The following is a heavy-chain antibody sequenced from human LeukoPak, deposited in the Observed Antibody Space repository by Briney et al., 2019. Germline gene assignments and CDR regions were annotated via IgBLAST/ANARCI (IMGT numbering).Heavy chain of an antibody. CDR3: ARDRLYSGYDSGSFYYYGMDV. D-gene: IGHD5-12*01. CDR1: GYTFTSYS. J-gene: IGHJ6*02. V-gene: IGHV1-46*01. CDR2: INPSGGNT. Sequence: GASVKVSCKASGYTFTSYSMHWVRQAPGQGLEWMGIINPSGGNTTYAQKFQGRITMTRDTSTSTAYMELSSLRSEDTAVYYCARDRLYSGYDSGSFYYYGMDVWGQGTTVTVSS.